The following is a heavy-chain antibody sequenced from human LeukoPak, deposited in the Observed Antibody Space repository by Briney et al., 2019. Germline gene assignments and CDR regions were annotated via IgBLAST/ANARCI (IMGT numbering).Heavy chain of an antibody. J-gene: IGHJ4*02. Sequence: PGGSLRLSCAASGFTFSSYAKHWVRQAPGKGLEWVTVISYDGSNKYYGDSVKGRFTISRDNSKNTLYLEMNSLRAEDTAVYYCARAPHYGGNSDTLFDYWGQGILVTVSS. D-gene: IGHD4-23*01. CDR3: ARAPHYGGNSDTLFDY. CDR2: ISYDGSNK. V-gene: IGHV3-30-3*01. CDR1: GFTFSSYA.